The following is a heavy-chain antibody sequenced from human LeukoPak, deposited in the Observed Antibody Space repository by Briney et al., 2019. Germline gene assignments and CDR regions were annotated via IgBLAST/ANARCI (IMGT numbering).Heavy chain of an antibody. CDR1: GFTFSSYS. D-gene: IGHD1-7*01. J-gene: IGHJ4*02. Sequence: GGSLRLSCAASGFTFSSYSMNWVRQAPGKGLEWVSYINSGSSAIYYADSVKGGFTISRDYAKNSLYLQMNSLRAEDTAVYYCARDWNWAFDYWGQGTLVTVSS. V-gene: IGHV3-48*01. CDR3: ARDWNWAFDY. CDR2: INSGSSAI.